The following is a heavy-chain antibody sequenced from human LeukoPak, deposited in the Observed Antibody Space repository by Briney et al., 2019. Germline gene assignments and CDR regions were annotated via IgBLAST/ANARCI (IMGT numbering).Heavy chain of an antibody. D-gene: IGHD3-10*01. J-gene: IGHJ5*02. CDR1: GGSFSGYY. V-gene: IGHV4-34*01. CDR2: INHSGST. CDR3: ARGLVRGVIPPVRRWFDP. Sequence: SETLSLTCAVYGGSFSGYYWSWIRQPPGKGLEWIGEINHSGSTNYNPSLKSRVTISVDTSKNQFSLKLSSVTAADTAVYYCARGLVRGVIPPVRRWFDPWGQGTLVTASS.